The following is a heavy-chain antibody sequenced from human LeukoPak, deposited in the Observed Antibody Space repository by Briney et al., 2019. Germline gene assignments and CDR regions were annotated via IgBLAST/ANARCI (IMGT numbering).Heavy chain of an antibody. J-gene: IGHJ4*02. V-gene: IGHV4-34*01. D-gene: IGHD6-13*01. CDR2: INHSGST. CDR1: GGSFSGYY. CDR3: ARPRIAAAGTSPFDY. Sequence: SETLSLTCAVYGGSFSGYYRSWIRQPPGKGLEWIGEINHSGSTNYNPSLKSRVTISVDTSKNQFSLKLSSVTAADTAVYYCARPRIAAAGTSPFDYWGQGTLVTVSS.